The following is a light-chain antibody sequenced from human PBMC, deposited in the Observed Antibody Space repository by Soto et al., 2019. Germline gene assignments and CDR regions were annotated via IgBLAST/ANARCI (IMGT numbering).Light chain of an antibody. J-gene: IGKJ3*01. CDR2: GAS. V-gene: IGKV3-20*01. CDR3: QQYGSSPFT. Sequence: EIVLTQSPGTLSLSPGERATLSCRASQSVSSSYLAWYQQKPGQAPRLLIYGASSRATGIPDRFSGSGSGTDFTFTITNLELEDFAVYYCQQYGSSPFTFGPGTKVDIK. CDR1: QSVSSSY.